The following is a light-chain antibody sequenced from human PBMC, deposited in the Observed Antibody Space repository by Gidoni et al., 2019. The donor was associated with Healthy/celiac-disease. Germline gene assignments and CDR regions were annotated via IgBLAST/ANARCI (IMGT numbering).Light chain of an antibody. CDR3: QQYNSYSRT. V-gene: IGKV1-5*03. CDR1: QNVNIW. J-gene: IGKJ1*01. Sequence: DIQLTQSPSTLSASVGDRVTISCRASQNVNIWLAWYQQKPGKAPKLVIYKASSLESGVPSRFSGSGSGTEFTLTISSLQPDDFATYYCQQYNSYSRTFXQXTKVEIK. CDR2: KAS.